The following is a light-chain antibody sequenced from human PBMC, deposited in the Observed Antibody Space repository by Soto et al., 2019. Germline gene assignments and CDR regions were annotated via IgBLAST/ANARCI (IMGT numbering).Light chain of an antibody. V-gene: IGKV4-1*01. Sequence: DIVMTQSPDSLAVSLGERATINCKSSQSVFYSSNSQDFLAWYQQKPGQPPKLLIYWASTRESGVPDRFSGSGSGTDFTLTIRSLQAEDVAVYYCQQYYRTPLPFGGRTKVEIK. J-gene: IGKJ4*01. CDR2: WAS. CDR1: QSVFYSSNSQDF. CDR3: QQYYRTPLP.